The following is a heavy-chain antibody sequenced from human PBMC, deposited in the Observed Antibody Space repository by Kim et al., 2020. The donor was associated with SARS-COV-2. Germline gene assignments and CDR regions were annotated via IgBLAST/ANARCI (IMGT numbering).Heavy chain of an antibody. J-gene: IGHJ3*01. V-gene: IGHV3-74*01. CDR2: IKSDGSVR. Sequence: GGSLRLSCVASGITLTTSWIHWVRQAPGKGLVWVSRIKSDGSVRSYADFVKGRISVSRDNAKNTLHLQMYSLTVEDTGVYYCVRSLADDAFDVWGQGT. CDR3: VRSLADDAFDV. D-gene: IGHD3-16*02. CDR1: GITLTTSW.